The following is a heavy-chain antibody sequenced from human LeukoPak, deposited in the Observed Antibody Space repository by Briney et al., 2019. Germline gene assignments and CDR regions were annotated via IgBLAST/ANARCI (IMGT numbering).Heavy chain of an antibody. CDR3: ATDLLYSYDLRGAFDI. Sequence: ASVKVSCKVSGYTLTELSMHWVRQAPGKGLEWMGGFDPEDGETIYAQKFQGRVTMTEDTSTDTAYMELSSLRSKDTAVYYCATDLLYSYDLRGAFDIWGQGTMVTVSS. CDR1: GYTLTELS. J-gene: IGHJ3*02. V-gene: IGHV1-24*01. D-gene: IGHD5-18*01. CDR2: FDPEDGET.